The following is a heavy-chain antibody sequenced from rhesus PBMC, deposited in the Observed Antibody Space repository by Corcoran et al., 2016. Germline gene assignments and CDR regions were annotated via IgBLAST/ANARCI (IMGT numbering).Heavy chain of an antibody. Sequence: QVTLKESGPALVKPTQTLTLTCTFSGFSLSTSGMGVGWIRQPSRKTLEWLAHIYWDDDKRYSTSLKSRLTISKDTSKNQVVLTMTNMDPVDTATYYCARKTALGFDYWGQGDLVTVSS. V-gene: IGHV2-1*01. CDR3: ARKTALGFDY. CDR2: IYWDDDK. CDR1: GFSLSTSGMG. J-gene: IGHJ4*01. D-gene: IGHD3S6*01.